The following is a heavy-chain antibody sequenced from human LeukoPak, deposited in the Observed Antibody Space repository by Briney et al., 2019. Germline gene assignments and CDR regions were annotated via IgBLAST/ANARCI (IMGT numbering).Heavy chain of an antibody. CDR1: GFTFSSYW. V-gene: IGHV3-74*01. CDR3: ARGSYYYYYMDV. Sequence: GGSLRLSCAASGFTFSSYWMHWVRQAPGKGLVWVSRINSDGSSTSYADSVKGRFTISRDNAKNTLYLQMNSLRAEDTAVYYCARGSYYYYYMDVWGKGTTATVSS. J-gene: IGHJ6*03. CDR2: INSDGSST.